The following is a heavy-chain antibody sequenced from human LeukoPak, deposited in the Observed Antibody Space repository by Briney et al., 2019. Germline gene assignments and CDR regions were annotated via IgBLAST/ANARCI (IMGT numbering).Heavy chain of an antibody. CDR1: GYTFTSYG. CDR3: ARDGEVGATGY. D-gene: IGHD1-26*01. Sequence: GTSVKVSCKASGYTFTSYGISWVRQAPGQGLEWMGWISAYNGNTNYAQKLQGRVTMTTDTSTSTAYKELRSLRSDDTAVYYCARDGEVGATGYWGQGTLVTVSS. CDR2: ISAYNGNT. V-gene: IGHV1-18*01. J-gene: IGHJ4*02.